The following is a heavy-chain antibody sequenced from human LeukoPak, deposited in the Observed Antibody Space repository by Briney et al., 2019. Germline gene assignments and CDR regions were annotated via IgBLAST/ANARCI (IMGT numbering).Heavy chain of an antibody. CDR2: IYYSVST. V-gene: IGHV4-59*01. D-gene: IGHD1-1*01. CDR1: GGSIGTYY. CDR3: ARAQSGTYAFDI. J-gene: IGHJ3*02. Sequence: PSETLSLTCTVSGGSIGTYYWNWARQSPGKGLEWIGYIYYSVSTGYNPSLKSRVTISVDTSENQLSLRQSSVTPADTAVYYCARAQSGTYAFDIWGQGTMVTVSS.